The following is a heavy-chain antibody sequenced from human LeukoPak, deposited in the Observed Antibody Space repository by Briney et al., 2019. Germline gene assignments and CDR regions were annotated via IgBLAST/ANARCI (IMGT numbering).Heavy chain of an antibody. D-gene: IGHD5-18*01. CDR2: INPNSGGT. Sequence: ASVKVSCKTSGYRFTGYYMHWVRQAPGQGLEWMGWINPNSGGTNYAQKFQGGVTMTRDTSISTAYMELSRLRSDDTAVYYCARDSGVQLWNDLFDYWGQGTLVTVSS. CDR1: GYRFTGYY. V-gene: IGHV1-2*02. J-gene: IGHJ4*02. CDR3: ARDSGVQLWNDLFDY.